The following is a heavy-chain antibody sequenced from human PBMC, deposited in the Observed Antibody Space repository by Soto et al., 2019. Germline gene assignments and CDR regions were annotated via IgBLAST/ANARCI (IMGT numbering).Heavy chain of an antibody. CDR2: ISYDGSNK. V-gene: IGHV3-30*18. CDR3: AKEYSVVLERLYYFDY. Sequence: GGSLRLSCAASGFTFSSYGMHWVRQAPGKGLEWVAVISYDGSNKYYEDSVKGRFTISRDNSKNTLYLQMISLRAEDTAVYYCAKEYSVVLERLYYFDYWGQGTLVTVSS. J-gene: IGHJ4*02. D-gene: IGHD1-1*01. CDR1: GFTFSSYG.